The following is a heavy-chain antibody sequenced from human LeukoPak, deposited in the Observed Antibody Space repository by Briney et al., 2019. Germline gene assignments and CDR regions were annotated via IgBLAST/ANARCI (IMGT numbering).Heavy chain of an antibody. Sequence: SETLSLTCAVSGYSISSGYYWGWIRQPPGKGLEWIGSIYHSGSTYYNPSLKSRVTISVDTSKNQFSLKLSSVTAADTAVYYCAREVRDIVVVPAAMGGYYGMDVWSKGTTVTVSS. V-gene: IGHV4-38-2*01. CDR3: AREVRDIVVVPAAMGGYYGMDV. D-gene: IGHD2-2*01. J-gene: IGHJ6*04. CDR1: GYSISSGYY. CDR2: IYHSGST.